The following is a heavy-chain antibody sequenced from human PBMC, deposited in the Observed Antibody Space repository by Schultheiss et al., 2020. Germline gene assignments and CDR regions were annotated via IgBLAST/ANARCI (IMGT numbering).Heavy chain of an antibody. CDR2: INPNSGGT. CDR1: GYTFTSYG. Sequence: ASVKVSCKASGYTFTSYGISWVRQAPGQGLEWMGWINPNSGGTNYAQKFQGWVTMTRDTSISTAYMELSRLRSEDTAVYYCATGSYSNYVYYYGMDVWGQGTTVTGSS. V-gene: IGHV1-2*04. J-gene: IGHJ6*02. CDR3: ATGSYSNYVYYYGMDV. D-gene: IGHD4-11*01.